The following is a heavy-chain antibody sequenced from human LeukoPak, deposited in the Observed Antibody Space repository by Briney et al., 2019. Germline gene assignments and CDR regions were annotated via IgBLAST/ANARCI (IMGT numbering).Heavy chain of an antibody. Sequence: PPETLSLTCAVYGGSFSGFYWSWIRQPPGKWLEWIGEINHSGSTNYNPSLKSRVTISVDTSKNQFSLKLNSVTAADTAVYYCARGAPKEIQLWLRLRGVAFDIWGQGTMVTVSS. V-gene: IGHV4-34*01. CDR3: ARGAPKEIQLWLRLRGVAFDI. CDR2: INHSGST. CDR1: GGSFSGFY. D-gene: IGHD5-18*01. J-gene: IGHJ3*02.